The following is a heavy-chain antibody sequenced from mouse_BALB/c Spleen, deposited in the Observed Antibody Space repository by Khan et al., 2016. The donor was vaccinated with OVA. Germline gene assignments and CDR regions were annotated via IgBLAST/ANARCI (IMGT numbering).Heavy chain of an antibody. J-gene: IGHJ4*01. V-gene: IGHV2-6-7*01. CDR2: IWGDGST. Sequence: VQLQQSGPGLVAPSQSLSITCTVSGFSLTGYGVNWVRQPPGKGLEWLGMIWGDGSTEYNSALKSRLSISKDHSKSKVFLKMNSLQTEDTARYYWARVTTVVDAMDYWGQGTSVTVSS. CDR3: ARVTTVVDAMDY. D-gene: IGHD1-1*01. CDR1: GFSLTGYG.